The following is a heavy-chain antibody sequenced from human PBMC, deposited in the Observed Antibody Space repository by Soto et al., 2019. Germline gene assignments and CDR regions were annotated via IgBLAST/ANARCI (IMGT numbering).Heavy chain of an antibody. V-gene: IGHV3-64D*06. J-gene: IGHJ5*02. Sequence: GGSLRLSCSASGFTFRSYAIHWVRQAPGKGLEYVSALSGDGRSTYYADSVNGRFTVFRDNSKNTLFLQMSSLRVEDTAVYYCVKGNWAYSYNNWFDPWGQGTLVTVSS. CDR3: VKGNWAYSYNNWFDP. CDR1: GFTFRSYA. CDR2: LSGDGRST. D-gene: IGHD5-18*01.